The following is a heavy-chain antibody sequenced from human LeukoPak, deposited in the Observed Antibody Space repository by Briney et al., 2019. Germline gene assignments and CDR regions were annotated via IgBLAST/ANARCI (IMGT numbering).Heavy chain of an antibody. V-gene: IGHV4-39*01. D-gene: IGHD3-10*01. Sequence: SETLSLTCTVSDGSISSSSYYWGWIRQPPGKGLEWIGSIYYSGSTYYNPSLKSRVTISVDTSKSQFSLKLSSVTAADTAVYYCARLDVLLWFGESPPSGMDVWGQGTTVTVSS. CDR1: DGSISSSSYY. CDR2: IYYSGST. CDR3: ARLDVLLWFGESPPSGMDV. J-gene: IGHJ6*02.